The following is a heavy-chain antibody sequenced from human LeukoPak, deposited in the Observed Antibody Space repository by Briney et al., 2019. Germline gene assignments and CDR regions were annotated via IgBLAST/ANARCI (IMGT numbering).Heavy chain of an antibody. D-gene: IGHD6-13*01. V-gene: IGHV1-69*13. Sequence: GASVKVSCKASGGTFSSYAISWVRQAPGQGLEWMGGIIPIFGTANYAQKFQGRVTITADESTSTAYMELSSLRSEDTAVYYCARGTVALRQQLVSRWFDPWGQGTLVTVSS. CDR3: ARGTVALRQQLVSRWFDP. CDR1: GGTFSSYA. CDR2: IIPIFGTA. J-gene: IGHJ5*02.